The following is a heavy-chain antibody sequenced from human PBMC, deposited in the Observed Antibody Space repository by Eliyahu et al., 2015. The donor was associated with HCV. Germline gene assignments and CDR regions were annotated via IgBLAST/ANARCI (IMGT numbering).Heavy chain of an antibody. CDR2: FDPEDGET. CDR1: GYTLTELS. CDR3: ATYPPIGMVQGVIYYYGMDV. V-gene: IGHV1-24*01. D-gene: IGHD3-10*01. J-gene: IGHJ6*02. Sequence: SVKVSCKVSGYTLTELSMHWVRQAPGKGLEWMGGFDPEDGETIYAQKFQGRVTMTEDTSTDTAYMELSSLRSEDTAVYYCATYPPIGMVQGVIYYYGMDVWGQGTTVTVSS.